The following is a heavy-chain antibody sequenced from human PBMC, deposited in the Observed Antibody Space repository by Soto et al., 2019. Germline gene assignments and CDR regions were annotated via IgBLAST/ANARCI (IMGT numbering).Heavy chain of an antibody. CDR2: ISSSSSYI. V-gene: IGHV3-21*01. CDR1: GFTFSSYS. J-gene: IGHJ5*02. Sequence: EVQLVESGGGLVKPGGSLRLSCAASGFTFSSYSMNWVRQAPGKGLEWVSSISSSSSYIYYADSVKGRFTISRDNAKNSLYLQMNSLRAEDTAVYYCARARQDCSGGSCYLRLIDPWGQGTLVTVSS. CDR3: ARARQDCSGGSCYLRLIDP. D-gene: IGHD2-15*01.